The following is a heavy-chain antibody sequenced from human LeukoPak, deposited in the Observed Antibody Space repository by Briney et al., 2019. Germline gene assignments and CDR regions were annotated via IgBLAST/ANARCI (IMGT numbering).Heavy chain of an antibody. CDR3: AREGVTTSPTWDYYYYYMDV. V-gene: IGHV3-48*03. D-gene: IGHD4-11*01. Sequence: GGSLRLSCAASGFTFSSYEMNWVRQAPGKGLEWVSYISSSGSTIYYADSVKGRFTISRDNSKNTLYLQMNSLRAEDTAVYYCAREGVTTSPTWDYYYYYMDVWGKGTTVTVSS. J-gene: IGHJ6*03. CDR1: GFTFSSYE. CDR2: ISSSGSTI.